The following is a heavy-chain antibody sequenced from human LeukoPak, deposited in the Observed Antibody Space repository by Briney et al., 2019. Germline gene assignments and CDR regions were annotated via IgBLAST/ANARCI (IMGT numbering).Heavy chain of an antibody. Sequence: GGSLRLSCAASGFTFSSYAMSWVRQAPGKGLEWVSAISGSGGSTYYADSVKGRFTISRDNSKNTLYLQMNSLRAEDTAVYYCAKVRNNGSYYDGNDYWGQGTLVTVSS. CDR2: ISGSGGST. CDR3: AKVRNNGSYYDGNDY. J-gene: IGHJ4*02. V-gene: IGHV3-23*01. D-gene: IGHD1-26*01. CDR1: GFTFSSYA.